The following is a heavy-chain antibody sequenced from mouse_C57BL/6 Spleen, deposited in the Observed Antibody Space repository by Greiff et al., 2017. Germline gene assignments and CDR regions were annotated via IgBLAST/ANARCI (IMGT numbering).Heavy chain of an antibody. CDR3: ARKTVVPYFDY. J-gene: IGHJ2*01. V-gene: IGHV3-6*01. D-gene: IGHD1-1*01. Sequence: EVQLQQSGPGLVKPSQSLSLTCSVTGYSITSGYYWNWIRQFPGNKLEWMGYISYDGSNNYNPSLKNRISITRDTSKNQFFLKLNSVTTEDTATYYCARKTVVPYFDYWGQGTTLTVSS. CDR2: ISYDGSN. CDR1: GYSITSGYY.